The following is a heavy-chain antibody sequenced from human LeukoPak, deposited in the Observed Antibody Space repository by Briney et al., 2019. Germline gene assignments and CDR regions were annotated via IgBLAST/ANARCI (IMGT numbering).Heavy chain of an antibody. CDR1: GGSISSSNYY. CDR2: INYSGST. Sequence: PSETLSLTCTVSGGSISSSNYYWGWIRQSPGKGLVYVGSINYSGSTYYNPSLKSRVTISVDTSENQFSLKLNSVTAADTAVYYCARLEHNTFDYWGQGSLVTVSS. D-gene: IGHD1-1*01. V-gene: IGHV4-39*07. CDR3: ARLEHNTFDY. J-gene: IGHJ4*02.